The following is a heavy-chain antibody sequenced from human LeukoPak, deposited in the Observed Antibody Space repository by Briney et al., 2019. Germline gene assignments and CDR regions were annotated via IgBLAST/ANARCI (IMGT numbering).Heavy chain of an antibody. J-gene: IGHJ4*02. Sequence: GGSLRLSCAASGFTFSSYAMSWVRQAPGKGLEWVSAISGSGGSTYYADSVKGRFTISRDNSKNTLYLQMNSLRAEDTAVYYCAKLFRGLVRGVSPAPATHWGQGTLVTVSS. D-gene: IGHD3-10*01. V-gene: IGHV3-23*01. CDR3: AKLFRGLVRGVSPAPATH. CDR1: GFTFSSYA. CDR2: ISGSGGST.